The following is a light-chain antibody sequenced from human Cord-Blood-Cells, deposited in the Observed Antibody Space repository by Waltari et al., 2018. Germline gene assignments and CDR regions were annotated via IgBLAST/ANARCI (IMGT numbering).Light chain of an antibody. J-gene: IGLJ3*02. V-gene: IGLV1-44*01. CDR3: AAWDDSLNGWV. Sequence: QSVLTQPPSASGPPGQRVTISCSGSSSNIGSNTVNWYQQLPGTAPKLLIDRNNQRPTGVPDRFSGSKSGTSASLAISGVQPEDESDYYCAAWDDSLNGWVFGGGTKLTVL. CDR1: SSNIGSNT. CDR2: RNN.